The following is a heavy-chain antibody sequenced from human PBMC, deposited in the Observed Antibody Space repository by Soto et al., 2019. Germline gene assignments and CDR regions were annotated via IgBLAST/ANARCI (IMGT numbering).Heavy chain of an antibody. CDR1: GGSISSSSYY. V-gene: IGHV4-39*01. CDR2: IYYSGST. D-gene: IGHD6-6*01. Sequence: SETLSLTCTVSGGSISSSSYYWGWIRQPPGKGLEWIGSIYYSGSTYYNPSLKSRVTISVDTSKNQFSLKLSSVTAADTAVYYGERREQLGYFDYWGQGTLVTVYS. CDR3: ERREQLGYFDY. J-gene: IGHJ4*02.